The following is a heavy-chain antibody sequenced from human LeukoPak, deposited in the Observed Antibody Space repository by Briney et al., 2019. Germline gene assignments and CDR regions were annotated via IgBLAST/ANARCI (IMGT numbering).Heavy chain of an antibody. CDR2: IYPGDSDT. CDR3: ARTRGIAAAGHYYYYGMDV. CDR1: GYSFTSYW. V-gene: IGHV5-51*01. J-gene: IGHJ6*02. Sequence: GESLKISCKGSGYSFTSYWIGWVRQMPGKGLEWMGIIYPGDSDTRYSPSFQGQVTISADKSISTAYLQWSSLQASDTAMYYCARTRGIAAAGHYYYYGMDVWGQGTTVTVSS. D-gene: IGHD6-13*01.